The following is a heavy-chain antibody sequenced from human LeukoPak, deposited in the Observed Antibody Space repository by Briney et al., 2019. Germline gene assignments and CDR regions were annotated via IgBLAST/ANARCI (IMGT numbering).Heavy chain of an antibody. CDR3: ARGGGYCGGDCYSRRSGDWFDP. Sequence: ASVKVSCKASGYTFTSYGISWVRQAPGQGLEWMGWISAYNGNTNYAQKLQGRVTMTTDTSTSTAYMELRSLRSDDTAVYYCARGGGYCGGDCYSRRSGDWFDPWGQGTLVTVSS. J-gene: IGHJ5*02. CDR2: ISAYNGNT. V-gene: IGHV1-18*01. D-gene: IGHD2-21*02. CDR1: GYTFTSYG.